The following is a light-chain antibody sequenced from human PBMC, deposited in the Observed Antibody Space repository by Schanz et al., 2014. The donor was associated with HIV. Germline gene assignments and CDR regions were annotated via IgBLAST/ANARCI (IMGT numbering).Light chain of an antibody. J-gene: IGKJ1*01. CDR1: QNIFNW. CDR2: KAS. CDR3: QQYVGFYHT. Sequence: DIQMTQSPSTLSASLRDRVTITCRASQNIFNWLAWYQQKPGKAPKLLIYKASKVDRGVPSRFSGSGSGTEFTLTISSLQSDDFATYYCQQYVGFYHTFGQGTKVEIK. V-gene: IGKV1-5*03.